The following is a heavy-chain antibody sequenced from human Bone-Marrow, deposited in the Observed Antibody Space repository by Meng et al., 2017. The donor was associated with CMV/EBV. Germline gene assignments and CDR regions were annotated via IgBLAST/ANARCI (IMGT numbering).Heavy chain of an antibody. CDR2: ISYDGSNK. J-gene: IGHJ5*02. Sequence: GGSLRLSCAASGFTFSSYAMHWVRQAPGKGLEWVAVISYDGSNKYYADSVKGRFTISRDNSKNTLYLQMNSLKAEDTAVYYCARDSKAAVGWFDPWGQGTLVTVSS. CDR3: ARDSKAAVGWFDP. CDR1: GFTFSSYA. V-gene: IGHV3-30-3*01. D-gene: IGHD6-13*01.